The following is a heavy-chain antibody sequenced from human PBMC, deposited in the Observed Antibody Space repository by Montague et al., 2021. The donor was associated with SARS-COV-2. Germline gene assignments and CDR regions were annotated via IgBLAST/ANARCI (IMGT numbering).Heavy chain of an antibody. CDR2: ISAYNGNT. V-gene: IGHV1-18*01. J-gene: IGHJ6*02. Sequence: SVKVSCKASGYTFTSYGISWVRQAPGQGLEWMGWISAYNGNTNYSKKLQGRVTMTTDTSRNTAYMELRSLRSDDTAVYYCSRHLIAVYGMDVWGQGTTVTVSS. CDR1: GYTFTSYG. CDR3: SRHLIAVYGMDV. D-gene: IGHD6-19*01.